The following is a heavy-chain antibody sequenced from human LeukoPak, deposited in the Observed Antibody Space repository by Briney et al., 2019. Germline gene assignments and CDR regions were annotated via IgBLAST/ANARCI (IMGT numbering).Heavy chain of an antibody. J-gene: IGHJ4*02. CDR1: GFTFSSYG. CDR3: AKGTLEGY. V-gene: IGHV3-30*18. Sequence: PGRSLRLSCAASGFTFSSYGMHWVRQAPGKGLEWVAVISYDGSNKYYADSVKGRFTISRDNSKNTLYLQMNSLRAEDTAVYYCAKGTLEGYWGQGTLVTVSS. CDR2: ISYDGSNK. D-gene: IGHD3-3*01.